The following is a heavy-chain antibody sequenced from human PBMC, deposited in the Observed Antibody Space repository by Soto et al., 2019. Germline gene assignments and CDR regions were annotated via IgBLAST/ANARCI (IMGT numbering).Heavy chain of an antibody. V-gene: IGHV3-30*18. CDR3: VKFQGGSNDFWCEYPSGLDV. CDR2: ISYDVTNK. CDR1: GFTFSFYG. D-gene: IGHD3-3*01. J-gene: IGHJ6*02. Sequence: QVQLVESGGGVVQPERSLRLSCAASGFTFSFYGINWVRQAPGKGLEWVAVISYDVTNKEYADSVKGRFIISRDNSKKTVDLQMNSLRVEDTAVYYCVKFQGGSNDFWCEYPSGLDVWGQVTTVIVSS.